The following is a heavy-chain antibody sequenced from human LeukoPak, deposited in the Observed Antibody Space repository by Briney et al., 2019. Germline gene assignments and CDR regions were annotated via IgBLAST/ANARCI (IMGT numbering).Heavy chain of an antibody. CDR3: AKDQELQLYYFDY. V-gene: IGHV3-30*02. CDR1: GFTFSSYG. D-gene: IGHD6-13*01. Sequence: PGGSLRLSCAASGFTFSSYGMHWVRQAPGKGLEWVAFIRYDGSNKYYADSVKGRFTISRDNSKNTLYLQMNSLRAEDTAVYYCAKDQELQLYYFDYWGQGTLVTVSS. CDR2: IRYDGSNK. J-gene: IGHJ4*02.